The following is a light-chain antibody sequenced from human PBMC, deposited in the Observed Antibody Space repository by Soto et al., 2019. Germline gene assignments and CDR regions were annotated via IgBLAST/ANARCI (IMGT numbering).Light chain of an antibody. J-gene: IGKJ1*01. V-gene: IGKV2-28*01. CDR1: QSLLHSNGYNY. CDR2: LGS. CDR3: MQDPKTLRT. Sequence: DIVMTQSPLSLPVTPGEPASISCRSSQSLLHSNGYNYLDWYLQKPGQSTKLLIYLGSNRASGVPDRFSGSGSGTDFTLKISRVEAEDVGVYYCMQDPKTLRTFGQGTKVDIK.